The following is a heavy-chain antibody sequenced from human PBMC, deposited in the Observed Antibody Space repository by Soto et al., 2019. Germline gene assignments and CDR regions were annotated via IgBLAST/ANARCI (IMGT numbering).Heavy chain of an antibody. D-gene: IGHD3-10*01. Sequence: GESLKISCAASGFTFSSYAMSWVRQAPGKGLEWVSAITGSGGSTYYADSVKGRFTISRDNSKNTLYLQMNSLGAEDTAVYYCAKSIITMVRGVLDYWGQGTLVTVSS. CDR3: AKSIITMVRGVLDY. J-gene: IGHJ4*02. V-gene: IGHV3-23*01. CDR2: ITGSGGST. CDR1: GFTFSSYA.